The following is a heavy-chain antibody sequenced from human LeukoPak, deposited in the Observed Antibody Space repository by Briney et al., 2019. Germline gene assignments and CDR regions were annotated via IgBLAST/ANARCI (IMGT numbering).Heavy chain of an antibody. CDR2: IYYSGST. J-gene: IGHJ4*02. Sequence: SETLSLTCTVSGGSINSSSYYWGWIRQPPGKGLEWIGSIYYSGSTYYNPSLKSRVTISVDTSKNQFSLKLSSVTAADTAVYYCASTIFEMATMWPYFDYWGQATLVTVSS. D-gene: IGHD5-24*01. CDR3: ASTIFEMATMWPYFDY. CDR1: GGSINSSSYY. V-gene: IGHV4-39*01.